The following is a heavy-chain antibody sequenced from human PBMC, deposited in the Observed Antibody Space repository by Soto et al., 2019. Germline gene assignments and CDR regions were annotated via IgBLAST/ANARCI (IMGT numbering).Heavy chain of an antibody. Sequence: GGSLRLSCAASGFTFSSYGMHWVRQAPGKGLEWVAVISYDGSNKYYADYVKGRFTISRDNSKNTLYLQMNSLRAEDTAVYYCAKPLLEMATIGCAFDIWGQGTMVTVSS. V-gene: IGHV3-30*18. J-gene: IGHJ3*02. D-gene: IGHD1-26*01. CDR1: GFTFSSYG. CDR2: ISYDGSNK. CDR3: AKPLLEMATIGCAFDI.